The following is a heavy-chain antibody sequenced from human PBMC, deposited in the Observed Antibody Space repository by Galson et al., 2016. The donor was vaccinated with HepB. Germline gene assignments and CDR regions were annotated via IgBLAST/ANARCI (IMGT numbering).Heavy chain of an antibody. V-gene: IGHV3-53*01. CDR1: GFTVSNNY. Sequence: SLRLSCAASGFTVSNNYMSWVRQAPGKGLEGVSVLYSGGRTHYADSVKGRFTISRDSSKNTLYLQMNSLGNEDTAVYYCASSPGAGLWGQGTLVTVSS. D-gene: IGHD1-26*01. J-gene: IGHJ4*02. CDR2: LYSGGRT. CDR3: ASSPGAGL.